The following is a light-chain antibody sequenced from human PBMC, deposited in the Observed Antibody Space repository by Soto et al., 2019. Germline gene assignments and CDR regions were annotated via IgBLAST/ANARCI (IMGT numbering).Light chain of an antibody. CDR1: ESVSSN. CDR2: GSS. J-gene: IGKJ1*01. CDR3: QQYNNWPPT. Sequence: IVMTQSPATLSVSPGERATLSCSASESVSSNVAWYQKKPGQAHRLLMFGSSTRATGIPTRFSGRGSGTEFTLAISSLQSEDFAVYYCQQYNNWPPTFGQGTKVDIK. V-gene: IGKV3-15*01.